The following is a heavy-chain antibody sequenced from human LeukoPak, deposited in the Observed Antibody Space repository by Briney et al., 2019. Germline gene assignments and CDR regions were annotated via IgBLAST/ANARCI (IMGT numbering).Heavy chain of an antibody. CDR2: ISYDGFDK. CDR1: SFTFDMYS. CDR3: ARESGYGDFTYYYYGLDV. Sequence: GGSLRLSCVASSFTFDMYSMHWVRQAPGKGLEWVAFISYDGFDKYVADSVKGRFTISRDNSENTVYLQMNSLRAEDTAVYYCARESGYGDFTYYYYGLDVWGQGTTVTVSS. V-gene: IGHV3-30-3*01. J-gene: IGHJ6*02. D-gene: IGHD4-17*01.